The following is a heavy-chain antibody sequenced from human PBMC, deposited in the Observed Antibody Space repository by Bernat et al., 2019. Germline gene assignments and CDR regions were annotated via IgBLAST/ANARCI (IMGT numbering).Heavy chain of an antibody. CDR2: ISPNSGGT. D-gene: IGHD3-22*01. CDR1: GYSFTGYY. J-gene: IGHJ3*02. V-gene: IGHV1-2*04. CDR3: ARVRTYYYDSSGWGDAFDI. Sequence: QVQLVQSGAEVKKPGASVKVSCKASGYSFTGYYMHWVRQAPGQGLEWVGWISPNSGGTNYAQKFQGWVTMTRDTSISPAYMELSRLRSDDTAVYYCARVRTYYYDSSGWGDAFDIWGQGTMVTVSS.